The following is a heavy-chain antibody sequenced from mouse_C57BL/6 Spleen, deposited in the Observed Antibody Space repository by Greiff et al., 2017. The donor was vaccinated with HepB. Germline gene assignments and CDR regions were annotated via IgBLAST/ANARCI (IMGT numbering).Heavy chain of an antibody. V-gene: IGHV1-81*01. D-gene: IGHD2-2*01. CDR2: IYPRSGNT. Sequence: QVQLKQSGAELARPGASVKLSCKASGYTFTSYGISWVKQRTGQGLEWIGEIYPRSGNTYYNEKFKGKDTLTADKSSSTAYMELRSLTSEDSAVYFCARRGNYGSDYWGQGTTLTVSS. J-gene: IGHJ2*01. CDR3: ARRGNYGSDY. CDR1: GYTFTSYG.